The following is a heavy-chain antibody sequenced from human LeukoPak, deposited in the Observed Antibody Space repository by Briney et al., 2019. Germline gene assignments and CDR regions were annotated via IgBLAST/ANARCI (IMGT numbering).Heavy chain of an antibody. CDR2: ISGSGGST. CDR1: GFTFSSYA. J-gene: IGHJ6*02. V-gene: IGHV3-23*01. CDR3: AKVAGDYWAGYYYGMDV. Sequence: PGGSLRLSCAASGFTFSSYAVSWVRQAPGKGLEWVSAISGSGGSTYYADSVKGRFTISRDNSKNTLYLQMNSLRAEDMAVYYCAKVAGDYWAGYYYGMDVWGQGTTVTVSS. D-gene: IGHD4-17*01.